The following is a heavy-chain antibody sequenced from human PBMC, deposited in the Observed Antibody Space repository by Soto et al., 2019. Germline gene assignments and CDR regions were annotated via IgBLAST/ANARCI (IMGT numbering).Heavy chain of an antibody. Sequence: ETLSLTCTVSGGSISISSYYWSWIRQPPGKGLEWIGYIYYSGSTNYNPSLKSRVTISVDTSKNQFSLKLSSVTAADTAVYYCARVIIYCTNGVCYRAFDYWGQGTLVTVSS. CDR3: ARVIIYCTNGVCYRAFDY. CDR1: GGSISISSYY. V-gene: IGHV4-61*01. CDR2: IYYSGST. D-gene: IGHD2-8*01. J-gene: IGHJ4*02.